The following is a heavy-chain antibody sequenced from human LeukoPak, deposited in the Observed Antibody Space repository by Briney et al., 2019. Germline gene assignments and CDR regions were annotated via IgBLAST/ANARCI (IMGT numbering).Heavy chain of an antibody. J-gene: IGHJ4*02. D-gene: IGHD2-15*01. CDR2: CCYSGSS. CDR1: GGSISSDH. Sequence: PSETLSLTCTVSGGSISSDHWTWIRQPPGKGLEWIGHCCYSGSSNYNASLKSRVTISGDTSKNQFSMRLNTVTAADTAVYYCVGLIAGGGGRGYWGQGTLVTVSS. V-gene: IGHV4-59*01. CDR3: VGLIAGGGGRGY.